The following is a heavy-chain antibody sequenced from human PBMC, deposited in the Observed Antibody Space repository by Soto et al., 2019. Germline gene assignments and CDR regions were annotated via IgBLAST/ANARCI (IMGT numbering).Heavy chain of an antibody. Sequence: ASVKVSCKASGYTFASYGRSWVRQAPGQRLERMGRINTNNGNTNYAQKFQGRVTMTRDTSTSTVYMELSSLRSEDTAVYYCARSGIAAAGIRGPDPYYYYGMDVWGQGTTVTVSS. V-gene: IGHV1-18*01. J-gene: IGHJ6*02. CDR2: INTNNGNT. CDR3: ARSGIAAAGIRGPDPYYYYGMDV. D-gene: IGHD6-13*01. CDR1: GYTFASYG.